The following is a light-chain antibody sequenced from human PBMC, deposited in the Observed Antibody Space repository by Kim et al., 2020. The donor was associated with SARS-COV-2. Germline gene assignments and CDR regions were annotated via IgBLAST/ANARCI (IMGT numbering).Light chain of an antibody. V-gene: IGLV2-8*01. Sequence: GSPGQSVTISCTGTRSDLGGYSYVSWYQQQPGKAPKLMIYEVKQRPSGVHDRFSGSKSGNTASLTVSGLQAEDEADYSCRSFGGRVFGGGTQLAVL. CDR1: RSDLGGYSY. CDR3: RSFGGRV. J-gene: IGLJ3*02. CDR2: EVK.